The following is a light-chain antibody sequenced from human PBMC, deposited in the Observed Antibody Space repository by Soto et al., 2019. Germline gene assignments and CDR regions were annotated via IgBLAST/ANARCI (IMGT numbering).Light chain of an antibody. CDR3: SSYTTSSTPSYV. V-gene: IGLV2-14*01. Sequence: QSALAQPASVSGSPGQSITISCSGSSIDVGDNNYVSWYQHHPGKAPKLIIYEVSNQPSGVSNRFSGSSSDNTASLTISGLLPDDEADYYCSSYTTSSTPSYVFGTGTQLTVL. CDR2: EVS. J-gene: IGLJ1*01. CDR1: SIDVGDNNY.